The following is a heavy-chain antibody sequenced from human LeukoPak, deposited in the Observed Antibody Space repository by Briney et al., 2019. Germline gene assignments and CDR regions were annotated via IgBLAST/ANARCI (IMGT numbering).Heavy chain of an antibody. CDR1: GYTFTDYW. J-gene: IGHJ4*02. V-gene: IGHV5-51*01. CDR3: AREDSSGWRYFDS. CDR2: IFPGDSDT. Sequence: GESLKISCQVSGYTFTDYWIGWVRHVSGKGLVWMGIIFPGDSDTKYSPSFQGHVTISVDKSISTAYLQWSSLKASDSATYYCAREDSSGWRYFDSWGQGTLVTVSS. D-gene: IGHD6-19*01.